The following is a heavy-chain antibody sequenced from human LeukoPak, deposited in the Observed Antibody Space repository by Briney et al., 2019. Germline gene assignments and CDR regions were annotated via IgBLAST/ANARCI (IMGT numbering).Heavy chain of an antibody. Sequence: GESLKISCKGSGYTFTNYWIGWVRQMPGKGLEWMGIIYPGDSDTRYSPSFQGQVTISADKSISTAYLQWSSLRASDSAMYYCTASVGGTYYYHGLDVWGQGTTVTVSS. CDR2: IYPGDSDT. V-gene: IGHV5-51*01. J-gene: IGHJ6*02. CDR3: TASVGGTYYYHGLDV. D-gene: IGHD1/OR15-1a*01. CDR1: GYTFTNYW.